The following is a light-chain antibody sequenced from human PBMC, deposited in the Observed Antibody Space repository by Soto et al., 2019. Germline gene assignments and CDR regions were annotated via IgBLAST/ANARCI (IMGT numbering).Light chain of an antibody. J-gene: IGKJ5*01. V-gene: IGKV3-20*01. CDR1: QSVFSSY. Sequence: EIVLTQSPGTLSLSPGERATLSCRASQSVFSSYLAWYQKKPGQAPRLLVSDASSRATGIPDRFSGSASGTDFTLTISRLEPEDSAMYYCQQYGTAPITFGQGTRLEIK. CDR3: QQYGTAPIT. CDR2: DAS.